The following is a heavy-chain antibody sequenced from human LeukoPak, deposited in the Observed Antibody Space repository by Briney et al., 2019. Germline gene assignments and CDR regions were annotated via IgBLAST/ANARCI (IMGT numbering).Heavy chain of an antibody. CDR2: ISGSGGST. J-gene: IGHJ4*02. V-gene: IGHV3-23*01. CDR3: AKAIPVVVAVDY. Sequence: GGSLRLSCAASGFTFSSYAMSWVRQAPGKGLEWVSGISGSGGSTYYADSVKGRFTISRDNSKNTLYLQMNSLRADDTAVYYCAKAIPVVVAVDYWGQGTLVTVSS. D-gene: IGHD5-12*01. CDR1: GFTFSSYA.